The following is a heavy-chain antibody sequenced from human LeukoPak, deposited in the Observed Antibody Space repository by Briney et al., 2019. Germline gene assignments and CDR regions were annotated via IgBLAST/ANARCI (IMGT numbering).Heavy chain of an antibody. V-gene: IGHV3-66*02. CDR3: ARGSSWPMSDI. CDR1: GFTVSNHY. J-gene: IGHJ3*02. Sequence: GGSLTLSCAASGFTVSNHYMSWVRQAPGKGLEWVSITYSAGSTYYRDSVKGRFTITRDNSKNTLNLQMNSLRGDDTAVYYCARGSSWPMSDIWGQGTMVTVSS. D-gene: IGHD6-13*01. CDR2: TYSAGST.